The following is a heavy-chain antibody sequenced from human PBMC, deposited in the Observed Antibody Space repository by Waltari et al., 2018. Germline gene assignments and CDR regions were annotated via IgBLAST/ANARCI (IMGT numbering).Heavy chain of an antibody. CDR1: GFTVSSNY. Sequence: EVQLVESGGGLIQPGGSLRLSCAASGFTVSSNYMSWVRQAPGKGLEWVSVIYSGGSTDYAEYVKGRFTIAIDNAKNTLYLQMNSRRAEDTAVYYCARVDRSSGYYLADAFDIWGQGTMVTVSS. D-gene: IGHD3-22*01. CDR2: IYSGGST. J-gene: IGHJ3*02. CDR3: ARVDRSSGYYLADAFDI. V-gene: IGHV3-53*01.